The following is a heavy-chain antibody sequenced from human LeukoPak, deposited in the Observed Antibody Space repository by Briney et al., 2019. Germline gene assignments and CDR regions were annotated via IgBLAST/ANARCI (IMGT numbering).Heavy chain of an antibody. J-gene: IGHJ4*02. V-gene: IGHV3-74*01. CDR3: ANGPQVAQIDY. D-gene: IGHD2-8*01. CDR2: INTDGGIT. CDR1: GFTFSDYW. Sequence: GGSLRLSCTTSGFTFSDYWIHWVRQAPGKGLVWISHINTDGGITYYADSVKGRFTISRHNSKNTLYLQMNSLRAEDTAVYYCANGPQVAQIDYWGQGTLVTVSS.